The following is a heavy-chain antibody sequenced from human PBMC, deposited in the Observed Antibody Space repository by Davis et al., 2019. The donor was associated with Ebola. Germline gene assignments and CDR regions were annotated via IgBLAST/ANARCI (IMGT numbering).Heavy chain of an antibody. J-gene: IGHJ6*04. Sequence: ASVKVSCKASGYIFTTYAMHWVRQAPGQGLEWMGRINPNSGGTNYAQKFQGRVTMTRDTSISTAYMELSRLRSDDTAVYYCATLWFGELLGMDVWGKGTTVTVSS. CDR2: INPNSGGT. V-gene: IGHV1-2*06. D-gene: IGHD3-10*01. CDR1: GYIFTTYA. CDR3: ATLWFGELLGMDV.